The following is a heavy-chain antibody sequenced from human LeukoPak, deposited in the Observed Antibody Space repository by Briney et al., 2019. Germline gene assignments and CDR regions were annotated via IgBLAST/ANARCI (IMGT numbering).Heavy chain of an antibody. D-gene: IGHD4-17*01. CDR3: ARQMMVATTAP. V-gene: IGHV4-39*01. J-gene: IGHJ5*02. CDR1: GGSIISNTYH. Sequence: SETLSLTCTVSGGSIISNTYHWAWIRQPPGKGLEWIGRIYDSGSTYYNPSLKSRVTMSVDTSKNQFSLKLGSVSAADTAVYYCARQMMVATTAPWGQGTLVTVSS. CDR2: IYDSGST.